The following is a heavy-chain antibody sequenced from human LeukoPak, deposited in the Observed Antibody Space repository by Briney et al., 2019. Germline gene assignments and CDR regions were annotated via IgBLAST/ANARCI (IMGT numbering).Heavy chain of an antibody. Sequence: GGSLRLSCAASGFTFSSYAMSWVRQAPGKGLEWVSAISGSGGSTYYADSVKGRFTIFRDNSKNTLYLQMNSLRAEDTAVYYCAKVPDGREANWFDPWGQGTLVTVSS. D-gene: IGHD1-14*01. J-gene: IGHJ5*02. CDR1: GFTFSSYA. CDR2: ISGSGGST. CDR3: AKVPDGREANWFDP. V-gene: IGHV3-23*01.